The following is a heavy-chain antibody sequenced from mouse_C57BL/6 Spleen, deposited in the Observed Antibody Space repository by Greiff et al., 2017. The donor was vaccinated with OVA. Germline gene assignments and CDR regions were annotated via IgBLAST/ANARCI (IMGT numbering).Heavy chain of an antibody. Sequence: EVKLVESGGGLVKPGGSLKLSCAASGFTFSSYTMSWVRQTPEKRLEWVATISGGGGNTYYPDSVKGRFTISRDNAKNTLYLQMSSLRSEDTALYYCASPYYYGSSFYWYFDVWGTGTTVTVSS. D-gene: IGHD1-1*01. CDR2: ISGGGGNT. CDR1: GFTFSSYT. CDR3: ASPYYYGSSFYWYFDV. V-gene: IGHV5-9*01. J-gene: IGHJ1*03.